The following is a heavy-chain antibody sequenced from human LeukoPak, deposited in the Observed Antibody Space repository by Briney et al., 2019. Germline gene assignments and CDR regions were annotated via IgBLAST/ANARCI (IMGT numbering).Heavy chain of an antibody. CDR2: ISGSGGST. D-gene: IGHD3-10*01. V-gene: IGHV3-23*01. CDR1: GFTFSSYA. J-gene: IGHJ4*02. CDR3: VKDRTGTYTLDY. Sequence: PGGSLRLSCAASGFTFSSYAMSWVRQAPGKGLEWVSGISGSGGSTYYADSVKGRFTFSRDNSKNTLYLQMNSLRAEDTAVYYCVKDRTGTYTLDYWGQGTLVTVSS.